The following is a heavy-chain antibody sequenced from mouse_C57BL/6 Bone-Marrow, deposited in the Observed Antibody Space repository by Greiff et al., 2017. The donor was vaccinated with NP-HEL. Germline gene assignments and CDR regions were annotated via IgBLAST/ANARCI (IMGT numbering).Heavy chain of an antibody. Sequence: QVQLQQPGAELVKPGASVKLSCKASGYTFTSYLMHWVKQRPGRGLEWIGRIDPNSGGTKYNEKFKSKATLTVDKPSSTAYLQLNSLTSDDSAVYYGARDYYGSSSFDYWGQGTTLTVSS. CDR3: ARDYYGSSSFDY. J-gene: IGHJ2*01. CDR2: IDPNSGGT. CDR1: GYTFTSYL. D-gene: IGHD1-1*01. V-gene: IGHV1-72*01.